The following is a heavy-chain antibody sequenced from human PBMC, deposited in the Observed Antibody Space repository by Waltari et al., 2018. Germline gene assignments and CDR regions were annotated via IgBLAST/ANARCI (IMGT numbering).Heavy chain of an antibody. CDR3: ARIMSTVTYFDY. V-gene: IGHV3-7*01. Sequence: EMHLVESGGGLVQPGGSLRLSCAASGFTFRNYWMSWVRQAPGKGLEWVANINPGGGEKYYMDSVKGRFTVSRDNARNSLSLQMISLGVEDTAVYYCARIMSTVTYFDYWGQGTLVTVSS. D-gene: IGHD4-17*01. CDR1: GFTFRNYW. J-gene: IGHJ4*02. CDR2: INPGGGEK.